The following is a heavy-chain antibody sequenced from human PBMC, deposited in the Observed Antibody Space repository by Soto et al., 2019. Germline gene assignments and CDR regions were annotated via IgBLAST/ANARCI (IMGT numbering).Heavy chain of an antibody. J-gene: IGHJ4*02. Sequence: QVQLPESRPGLVKPSDTLSLTCAVSGYSIRSSNWWGWIRQPPGKGLEWIGYIYYSCTTYYNPSLKSLVTTSVDTSKNQFSLKLTSVTAVDTAVYYCARREIQGPIDYWGQGTLVSVSA. CDR3: ARREIQGPIDY. D-gene: IGHD1-26*01. V-gene: IGHV4-28*01. CDR2: IYYSCTT. CDR1: GYSIRSSNW.